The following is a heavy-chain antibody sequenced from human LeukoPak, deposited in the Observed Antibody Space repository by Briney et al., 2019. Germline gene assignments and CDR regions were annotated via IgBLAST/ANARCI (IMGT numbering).Heavy chain of an antibody. Sequence: GASVKVSCKVSGYTLTELSMHWVRQAPGKGLEWMGGFDPEDGETIYAQKFQGRVTITADESTSTAYMELSSLRSEDTAVYYCARASDIVVVPAAMTNYYYYGMDVWGQGTTVTVSS. J-gene: IGHJ6*02. CDR2: FDPEDGET. CDR3: ARASDIVVVPAAMTNYYYYGMDV. CDR1: GYTLTELS. V-gene: IGHV1-24*01. D-gene: IGHD2-2*01.